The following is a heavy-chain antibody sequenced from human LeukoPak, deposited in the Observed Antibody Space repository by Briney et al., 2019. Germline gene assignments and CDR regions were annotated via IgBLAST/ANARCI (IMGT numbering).Heavy chain of an antibody. J-gene: IGHJ4*02. CDR3: AKGHYYGSGSLDY. CDR2: IGGRDGST. D-gene: IGHD3-10*01. CDR1: GFTFNTYT. Sequence: GGSLRLSCAASGFTFNTYTMNWVRQAPGKGLEWVSAIGGRDGSTYYADSVKGRFTISRDNCKNTLYVQMNSLRAEDTAVYYCAKGHYYGSGSLDYWGQGTLVTVSS. V-gene: IGHV3-23*01.